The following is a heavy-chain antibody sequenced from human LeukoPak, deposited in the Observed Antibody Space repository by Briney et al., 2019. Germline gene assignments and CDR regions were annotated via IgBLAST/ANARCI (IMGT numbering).Heavy chain of an antibody. CDR1: GGSISSGSYY. CDR2: INHSGST. CDR3: ARGFRRYCSGGSCSDIDY. D-gene: IGHD2-15*01. V-gene: IGHV4-39*07. J-gene: IGHJ4*02. Sequence: SETLSLTCTVSGGSISSGSYYWSWIRQPPGKGLEWIGEINHSGSTNYNPSLKSRVTISVDTSKNQFSLKLSSVTAADTAVYYCARGFRRYCSGGSCSDIDYWGQGTLVTVSS.